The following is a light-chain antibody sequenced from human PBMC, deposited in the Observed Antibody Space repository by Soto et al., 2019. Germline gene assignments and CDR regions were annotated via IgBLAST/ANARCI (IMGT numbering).Light chain of an antibody. CDR3: QQYKSYWT. Sequence: DIQRTQSHSTLSSSVVYGVTITCRASQRISTWLAWYQQKPGKAPKLLISDASSLETGVPSRFSGSGSGTEFTLTINRLKPDDFETYYRQQYKSYWTVGQGTKVDIK. CDR2: DAS. CDR1: QRISTW. J-gene: IGKJ1*01. V-gene: IGKV1-5*01.